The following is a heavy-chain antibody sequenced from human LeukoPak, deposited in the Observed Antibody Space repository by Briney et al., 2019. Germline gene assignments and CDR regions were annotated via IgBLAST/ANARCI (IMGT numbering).Heavy chain of an antibody. J-gene: IGHJ4*02. Sequence: ASVKVSCKVSGYTLTELSMHWVRQAPGKGLEWMGGFDPEDGETIHAQKFQGRVTMTEDTSADTAYMELSSLRSEDTAVYYCATWGNNYYDSSGYYSNFDYWGQGTLVTVSS. V-gene: IGHV1-24*01. CDR2: FDPEDGET. CDR3: ATWGNNYYDSSGYYSNFDY. D-gene: IGHD3-22*01. CDR1: GYTLTELS.